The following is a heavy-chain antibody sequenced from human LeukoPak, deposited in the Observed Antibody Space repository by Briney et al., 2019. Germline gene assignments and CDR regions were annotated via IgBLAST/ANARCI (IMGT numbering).Heavy chain of an antibody. CDR1: GYTFTGYY. CDR3: ARVRHIVATTQAFDI. D-gene: IGHD5-12*01. V-gene: IGHV1-2*02. CDR2: INPNSGGT. J-gene: IGHJ3*02. Sequence: GASVKVSCKASGYTFTGYYMHWVRQAPGQGLEWMGWINPNSGGTNYAQKFQGRVTMTRDTSISTAYMELSRLRSDDTAVYYCARVRHIVATTQAFDIWGQGTMVTVSS.